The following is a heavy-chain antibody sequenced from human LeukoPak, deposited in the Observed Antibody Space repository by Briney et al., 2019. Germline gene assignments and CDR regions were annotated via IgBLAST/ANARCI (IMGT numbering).Heavy chain of an antibody. CDR2: IHYSGSS. J-gene: IGHJ4*02. CDR1: GGSISSYY. Sequence: PSETLSLTCTVSGGSISSYYWSWTRQPPGKGLEWIGYIHYSGSSNYNPSLKSRVTISVDTSKNQFSLKLSSVTAADTAVYYCARGYSYGQWYFDYWGQGTLVTVSS. V-gene: IGHV4-59*08. CDR3: ARGYSYGQWYFDY. D-gene: IGHD5-18*01.